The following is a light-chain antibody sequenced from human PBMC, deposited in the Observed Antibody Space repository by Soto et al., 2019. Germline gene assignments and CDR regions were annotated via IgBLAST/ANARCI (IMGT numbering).Light chain of an antibody. CDR1: QTISSW. CDR3: QHYNSYSEA. V-gene: IGKV1-5*03. J-gene: IGKJ1*01. Sequence: DIQMAQSPSTLSGSVGDRVTITCRASQTISSWLAWYQQKPGKAPKLLIYKASTLKSGVPSRFSRSGSGTEFTLTISSLQPDDFATYYCQHYNSYSEAVGQGTKVDI. CDR2: KAS.